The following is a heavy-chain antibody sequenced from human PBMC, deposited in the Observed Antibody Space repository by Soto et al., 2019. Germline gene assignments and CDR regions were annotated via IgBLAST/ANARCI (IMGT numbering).Heavy chain of an antibody. Sequence: PGGSLRLSCAASGFTFSSYGMHWVRQAPGKGLEWVAVIWYDGSNKYYADSVKGRFTISRDNSKNTLYLQMNSLRAEDTAVYYCAKDESYIIAVAGTLDYWGQGTMVTVSS. CDR2: IWYDGSNK. J-gene: IGHJ4*02. D-gene: IGHD6-19*01. CDR1: GFTFSSYG. CDR3: AKDESYIIAVAGTLDY. V-gene: IGHV3-33*06.